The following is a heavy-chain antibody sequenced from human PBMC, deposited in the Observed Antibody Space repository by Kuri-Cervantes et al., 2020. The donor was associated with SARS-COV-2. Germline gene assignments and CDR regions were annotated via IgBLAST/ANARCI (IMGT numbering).Heavy chain of an antibody. CDR3: ASLTSYSSSSYYYYYYYMDV. CDR1: GGSFSGYY. D-gene: IGHD6-6*01. V-gene: IGHV4-34*01. J-gene: IGHJ6*03. CDR2: IYYSGKT. Sequence: SQTLSLTCAVYGGSFSGYYWGWFRQPPGKGLEWIGSIYYSGKTYYNPSLKSRFTMSVDTSKNEFSLKLSSVTAADTAVYYCASLTSYSSSSYYYYYYYMDVWGKGTTVTVSS.